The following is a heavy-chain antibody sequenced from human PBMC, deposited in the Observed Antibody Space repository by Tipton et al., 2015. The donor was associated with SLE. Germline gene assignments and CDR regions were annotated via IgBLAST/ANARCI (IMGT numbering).Heavy chain of an antibody. Sequence: TLSLTCSVSGGSISGGDYYWSWIRQHPGKGLEWIGYIYYSGSTYYNPSLKSRITISLDTSENQFSLKLTSVTAADTAVYYCARQGTRGSGSYSYFDYWGQGTLVTVSS. V-gene: IGHV4-31*03. D-gene: IGHD3-10*01. CDR2: IYYSGST. CDR3: ARQGTRGSGSYSYFDY. J-gene: IGHJ4*02. CDR1: GGSISGGDYY.